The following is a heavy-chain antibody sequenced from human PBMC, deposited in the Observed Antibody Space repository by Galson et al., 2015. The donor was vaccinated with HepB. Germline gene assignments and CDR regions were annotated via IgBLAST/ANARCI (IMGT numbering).Heavy chain of an antibody. J-gene: IGHJ5*02. CDR1: GYTFTGYY. Sequence: SVKVSCKASGYTFTGYYMHWVRQAPGQGLEWMGWINPNSGGTNYAQKFQGWVTMTRDTSISTAYMELSRLRSDDTAVYYCAREGSTRNGWSAGYNWFDPWGQGTLVTVSS. CDR3: AREGSTRNGWSAGYNWFDP. V-gene: IGHV1-2*04. D-gene: IGHD2-2*01. CDR2: INPNSGGT.